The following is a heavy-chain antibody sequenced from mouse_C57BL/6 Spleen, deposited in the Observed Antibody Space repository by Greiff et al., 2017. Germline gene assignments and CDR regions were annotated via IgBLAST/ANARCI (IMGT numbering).Heavy chain of an antibody. D-gene: IGHD1-1*01. J-gene: IGHJ4*01. Sequence: DVMLVESGGGLVNPGGSLKLPCAALGFTFSDYGLHWVRQAPDKGLEWVAYFSSGSSTIYHADTGKGRFTISRDNAKNTLFRQMTSLRSEDTAMYYGAKDYYGSSYCYAMDYWGQGTSVTVSS. CDR1: GFTFSDYG. CDR3: AKDYYGSSYCYAMDY. CDR2: FSSGSSTI. V-gene: IGHV5-17*01.